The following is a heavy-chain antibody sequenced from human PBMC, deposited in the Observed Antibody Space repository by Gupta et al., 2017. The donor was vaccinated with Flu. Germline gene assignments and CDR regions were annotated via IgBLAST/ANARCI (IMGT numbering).Heavy chain of an antibody. V-gene: IGHV3-30*18. J-gene: IGHJ4*02. CDR2: ISFYGGIE. CDR3: AKDTETLDY. Sequence: MHWVRQAPGKGLEWVAVISFYGGIEYYADSVKGRFTISRDNSKNTLYLHMNSLRAEDTAVYYCAKDTETLDYWGQGTLVTVSS.